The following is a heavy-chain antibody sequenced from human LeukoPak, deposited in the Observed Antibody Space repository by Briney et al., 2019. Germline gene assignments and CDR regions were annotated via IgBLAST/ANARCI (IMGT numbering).Heavy chain of an antibody. D-gene: IGHD6-13*01. J-gene: IGHJ4*02. CDR3: ARVGALSSSWLLY. V-gene: IGHV3-73*01. CDR1: GFTFSGSA. CDR2: IRSKANSYAT. Sequence: GGSLKLSCAASGFTFSGSAMHWVRQASGKGLEWVGRIRSKANSYATAYAASVKGRFTISRDNAKNSLYLQMNSLRAEDTAVYFCARVGALSSSWLLYWGQGTLVTVSS.